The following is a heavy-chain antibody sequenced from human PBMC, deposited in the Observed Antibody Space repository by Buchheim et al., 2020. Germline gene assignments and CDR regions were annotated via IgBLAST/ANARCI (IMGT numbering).Heavy chain of an antibody. CDR3: ALGTYYYDSSGYLDY. CDR1: GFTFSSYG. CDR2: ISYDGSNK. V-gene: IGHV3-30*03. D-gene: IGHD3-22*01. J-gene: IGHJ4*02. Sequence: QVQLVESGGGVVQPGRSLRLSCAASGFTFSSYGMHWVRQAPGKGLEWVAVISYDGSNKYYADSVKGRFTISRDNSKNPLYMQMNSLRAEDTAVYYCALGTYYYDSSGYLDYWGQGTL.